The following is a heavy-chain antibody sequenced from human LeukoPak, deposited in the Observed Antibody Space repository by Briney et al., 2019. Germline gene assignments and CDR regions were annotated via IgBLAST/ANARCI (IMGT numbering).Heavy chain of an antibody. D-gene: IGHD2-15*01. J-gene: IGHJ4*02. CDR1: GGSISSYY. CDR2: IYTSGST. CDR3: AREDCSGGSCYFDY. Sequence: SETLSLTCTVSGGSISSYYWSWIRQPAGKGLEWIGRIYTSGSTNYNPSLKSRVTMSVDTSKNQFSLKLSPVTAADTAVYYCAREDCSGGSCYFDYWGQGTLVTVSS. V-gene: IGHV4-4*07.